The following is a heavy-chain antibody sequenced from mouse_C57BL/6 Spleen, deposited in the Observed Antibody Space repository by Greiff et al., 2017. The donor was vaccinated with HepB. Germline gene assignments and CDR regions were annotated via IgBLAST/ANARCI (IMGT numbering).Heavy chain of an antibody. J-gene: IGHJ3*01. D-gene: IGHD1-1*01. CDR1: GYTFTSYT. CDR3: ARRHYGSSYVGFAY. Sequence: VQLKESGAELARPGASVKMSCKASGYTFTSYTMHWVKQRPGQGLEWIGYINPSSGYTKYNQKFKDKATLTADKSSSTAYMQLSSLTSEDSAVYYCARRHYGSSYVGFAYWGQGTLVTVSA. V-gene: IGHV1-4*01. CDR2: INPSSGYT.